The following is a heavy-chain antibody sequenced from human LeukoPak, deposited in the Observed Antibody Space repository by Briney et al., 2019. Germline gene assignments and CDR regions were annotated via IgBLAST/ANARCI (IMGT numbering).Heavy chain of an antibody. Sequence: GGSLRLSCAASGFTFSTYAMSWVRQAPGKGLEWVSAISGSGGSTYYADSVKGRFTISRDNSKNTLYLQMNSLRAEDTAVYYRAKDSRDGYNFGWFDPWGQGTLVTVSS. D-gene: IGHD5-24*01. CDR3: AKDSRDGYNFGWFDP. CDR2: ISGSGGST. J-gene: IGHJ5*02. V-gene: IGHV3-23*01. CDR1: GFTFSTYA.